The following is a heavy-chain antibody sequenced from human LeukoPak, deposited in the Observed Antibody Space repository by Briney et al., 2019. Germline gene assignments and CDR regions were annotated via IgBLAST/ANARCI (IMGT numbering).Heavy chain of an antibody. V-gene: IGHV3-21*01. CDR3: ARARRYSSGWYLNFDY. CDR2: ISSSSSYI. CDR1: GFIFSSYS. D-gene: IGHD6-19*01. Sequence: GRSLRLSCAASGFIFSSYSMNWVRQAPGKGLEWVSSISSSSSYIYYADSVKGRFTISRDNAKNSLYLQMNSLRAEDTAVYYCARARRYSSGWYLNFDYWGQGTLVTVSS. J-gene: IGHJ4*02.